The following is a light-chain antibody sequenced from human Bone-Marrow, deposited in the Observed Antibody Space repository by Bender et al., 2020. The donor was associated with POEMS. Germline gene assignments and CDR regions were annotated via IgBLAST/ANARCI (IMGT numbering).Light chain of an antibody. CDR3: QVWDSVSDLVV. CDR2: DDD. V-gene: IGLV3-21*02. J-gene: IGLJ3*02. Sequence: SYELAQPPSVSVAPGQTAEFTCGGNNIGNKAVHWYQQRAGQAPVLVVYDDDHRPSGISERFSGYNSGNTATLTISRVEADDEADYFCQVWDSVSDLVVFGGGTKMTVL. CDR1: NIGNKA.